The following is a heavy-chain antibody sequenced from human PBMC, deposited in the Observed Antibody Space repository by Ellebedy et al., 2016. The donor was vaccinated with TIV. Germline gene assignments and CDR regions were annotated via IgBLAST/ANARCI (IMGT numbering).Heavy chain of an antibody. Sequence: GESLKISCKASGYSFSTYWIAWVRQVPGKGLEWMGIIYPYDSDTRYSPSFQGQVTISADTSISTAYLQWISLKASDTAMYYCVRQDIKRGFYYGPFDFWGQGALVTVSS. J-gene: IGHJ4*02. CDR3: VRQDIKRGFYYGPFDF. D-gene: IGHD3-10*01. V-gene: IGHV5-51*01. CDR2: IYPYDSDT. CDR1: GYSFSTYW.